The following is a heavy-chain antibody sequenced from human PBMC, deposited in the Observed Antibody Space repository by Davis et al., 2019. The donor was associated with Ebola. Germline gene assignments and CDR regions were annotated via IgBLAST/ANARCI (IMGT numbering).Heavy chain of an antibody. V-gene: IGHV4-39*02. D-gene: IGHD2-15*01. Sequence: SETLSLTCTVSGGSVSSIDSFWGWIRQPPGKGLEWIASIYYSGDTYYNPSLKSRVTISVDTSNNHFSLKLSSVTAADTAVYYCATFVLGYCSGGSCYNYFDDWGQGTLVTVSS. J-gene: IGHJ4*02. CDR1: GGSVSSIDSF. CDR2: IYYSGDT. CDR3: ATFVLGYCSGGSCYNYFDD.